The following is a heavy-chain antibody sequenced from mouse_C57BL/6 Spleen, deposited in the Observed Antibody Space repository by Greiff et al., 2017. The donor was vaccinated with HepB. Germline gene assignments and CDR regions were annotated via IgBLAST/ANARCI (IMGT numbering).Heavy chain of an antibody. J-gene: IGHJ2*01. CDR1: GYSITSGYY. Sequence: EVQLQESGPGLVKPSQSLSLTCSVTGYSITSGYYWNWIRQFPGNKLEWMGYISYDGSNNYNPSLKNRISITRDTSKNQFFLKLNSVTTEDTATYYCARSYGYDGFDYWGQGTTLTVSS. CDR3: ARSYGYDGFDY. V-gene: IGHV3-6*01. CDR2: ISYDGSN. D-gene: IGHD2-2*01.